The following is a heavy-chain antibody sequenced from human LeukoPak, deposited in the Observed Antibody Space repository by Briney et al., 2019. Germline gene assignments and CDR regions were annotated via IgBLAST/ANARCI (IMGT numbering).Heavy chain of an antibody. D-gene: IGHD3-3*01. CDR2: ISYDGSNK. CDR3: ARVSFDFWSGYYTRFINYYYYYYMDV. CDR1: GFTFSSYA. V-gene: IGHV3-30*04. Sequence: GGSLRLSCAASGFTFSSYAMHWVRQAPGKGLEWVAVISYDGSNKYYADSVKGRFTISRDNSKNTLYLQMNSLRAEDTAVYYCARVSFDFWSGYYTRFINYYYYYYMDVWGKGTTVTVSS. J-gene: IGHJ6*03.